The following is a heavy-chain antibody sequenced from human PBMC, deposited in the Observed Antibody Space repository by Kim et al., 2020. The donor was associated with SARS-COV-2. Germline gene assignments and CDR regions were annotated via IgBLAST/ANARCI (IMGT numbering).Heavy chain of an antibody. CDR3: ARQAKLDWYFDL. J-gene: IGHJ2*01. V-gene: IGHV5-10-1*01. Sequence: TNYSPSFQGHVTISADKSISTVYLQWSSLKASDTAFYYCARQAKLDWYFDLWGRGTLVTVSS. D-gene: IGHD3-10*01. CDR2: T.